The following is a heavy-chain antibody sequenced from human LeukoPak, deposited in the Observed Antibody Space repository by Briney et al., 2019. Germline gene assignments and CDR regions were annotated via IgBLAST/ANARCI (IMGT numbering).Heavy chain of an antibody. D-gene: IGHD2-15*01. Sequence: SETLSLTCTVSGGSISSYYWSWIRQPAGKGLEWIGRIYTSGSTNYNPSLKSRLTISVDTSNNQFSLNLRSVTAADTAVYYCAGRGHRYSRDWGQGILVTVSS. CDR1: GGSISSYY. V-gene: IGHV4-4*07. CDR2: IYTSGST. CDR3: AGRGHRYSRD. J-gene: IGHJ1*01.